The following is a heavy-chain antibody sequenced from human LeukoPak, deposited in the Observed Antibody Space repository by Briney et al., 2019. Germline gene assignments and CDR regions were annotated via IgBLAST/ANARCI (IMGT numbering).Heavy chain of an antibody. D-gene: IGHD5-18*01. V-gene: IGHV4-4*07. CDR1: GGSISSYY. J-gene: IGHJ4*02. CDR3: ARDIGGYSYGYVFDY. Sequence: PSETLSLTCTVSGGSISSYYWSWIRQPAGKGLEWIGRIYTSGITNYNPSLKSRVTMSVDTSKNQFSLKLSSVTAADTAVYYCARDIGGYSYGYVFDYWGQGTLVTVSS. CDR2: IYTSGIT.